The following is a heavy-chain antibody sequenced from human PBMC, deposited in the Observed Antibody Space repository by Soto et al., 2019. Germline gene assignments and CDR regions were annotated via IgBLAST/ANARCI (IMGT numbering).Heavy chain of an antibody. CDR3: ARVPLPDEYYYDSSGYPHDAFDI. CDR2: ISAYNGNT. CDR1: GYTFTSYG. D-gene: IGHD3-22*01. Sequence: SVKVSCKASGYTFTSYGISWVRQAPGQGLEWMGWISAYNGNTNYAQKLQGRVTMTTDTSTSTADMELRSLRSDDTAVYYCARVPLPDEYYYDSSGYPHDAFDIWGQGTTVTVSS. V-gene: IGHV1-18*01. J-gene: IGHJ3*02.